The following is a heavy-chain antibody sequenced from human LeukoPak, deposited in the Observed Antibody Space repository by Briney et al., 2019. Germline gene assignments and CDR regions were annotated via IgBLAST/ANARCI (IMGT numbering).Heavy chain of an antibody. CDR1: GFTFDDYG. D-gene: IGHD3-22*01. V-gene: IGHV3-23*01. CDR3: AKSDDSSGYADY. J-gene: IGHJ4*02. CDR2: ISGSGGST. Sequence: GGSLRLSCEAHGFTFDDYGMSWVRQAPGKGLEWVSAISGSGGSTYYADSVKGRFTISRDNSKSTLYLQMNSLRAEDTAVYYCAKSDDSSGYADYWGQGALVTVSS.